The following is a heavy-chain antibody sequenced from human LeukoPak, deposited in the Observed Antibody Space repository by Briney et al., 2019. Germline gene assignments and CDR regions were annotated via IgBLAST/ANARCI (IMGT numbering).Heavy chain of an antibody. CDR2: INHTGGST. D-gene: IGHD3-22*01. CDR1: GYTFTSYF. CDR3: ARDITMIESHPGPDEEGNI. Sequence: ASVKVSCKASGYTFTSYFMLWVRQAPRQGLEWMGIINHTGGSTSYTKKYQGRLTMTRDTSISTAYMELSRLRSDDTAVYYCARDITMIESHPGPDEEGNIWGQGTMVTVSS. J-gene: IGHJ3*02. V-gene: IGHV1-46*01.